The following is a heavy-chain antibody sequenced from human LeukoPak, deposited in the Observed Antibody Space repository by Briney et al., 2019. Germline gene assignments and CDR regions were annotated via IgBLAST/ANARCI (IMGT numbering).Heavy chain of an antibody. D-gene: IGHD3-10*01. CDR1: GGTFSSYA. J-gene: IGHJ4*02. Sequence: ASVKVSCKASGGTFSSYAISWVRQVPGQGLEWMGGIIPIFGTANYAQKFQGRVTITADESTSTAYMELGSLRSEDTAVYYCALAGSGSYYGFDYWGQGTLVTVSS. V-gene: IGHV1-69*13. CDR3: ALAGSGSYYGFDY. CDR2: IIPIFGTA.